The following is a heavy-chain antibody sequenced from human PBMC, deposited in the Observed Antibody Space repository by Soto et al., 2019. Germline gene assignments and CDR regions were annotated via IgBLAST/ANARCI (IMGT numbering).Heavy chain of an antibody. J-gene: IGHJ4*02. V-gene: IGHV3-7*03. CDR2: ISQDGSQK. D-gene: IGHD2-15*01. Sequence: PGGSLRLSCAASGFIFSSSLMNWVRQAPGKGLEWVAIISQDGSQKFYVDSVKGRFTISRDNSKNSLYLQMNSLRAEDTAVYYCARSSSGGSSDYWGQGTLVTVSS. CDR1: GFIFSSSL. CDR3: ARSSSGGSSDY.